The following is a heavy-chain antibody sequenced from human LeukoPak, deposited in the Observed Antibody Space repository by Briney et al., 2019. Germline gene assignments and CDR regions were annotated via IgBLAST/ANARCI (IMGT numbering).Heavy chain of an antibody. V-gene: IGHV1-2*02. D-gene: IGHD2-21*02. J-gene: IGHJ4*02. CDR2: INPNSGGT. CDR3: ARAIGYCGGDCYSFDY. CDR1: GYTFTGYY. Sequence: ASVKVSCKASGYTFTGYYMHWVRQAPGQGLEWMGRINPNSGGTNYAQKFQGRVTMTRDTSISTAYMELSRLRSDDTAVYYCARAIGYCGGDCYSFDYWGQGTLVTVSS.